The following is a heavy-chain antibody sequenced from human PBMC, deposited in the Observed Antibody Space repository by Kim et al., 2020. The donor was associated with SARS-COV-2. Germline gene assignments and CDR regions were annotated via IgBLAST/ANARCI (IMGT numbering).Heavy chain of an antibody. J-gene: IGHJ4*02. CDR1: GFTFSSYG. CDR2: ISYDGSNK. Sequence: GGSLRLSCAASGFTFSSYGMHWVRQAPGKGLEWVAVISYDGSNKYYADSVKGRFTISRDNSKNTLYLQMNSLRAEDTAVYYCAKADSGIWFGGHVGYWGQGTLVTVSS. V-gene: IGHV3-30*18. CDR3: AKADSGIWFGGHVGY. D-gene: IGHD3-10*01.